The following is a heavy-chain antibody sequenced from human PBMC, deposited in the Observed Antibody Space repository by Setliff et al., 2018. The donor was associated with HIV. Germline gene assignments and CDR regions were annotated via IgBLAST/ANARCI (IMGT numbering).Heavy chain of an antibody. CDR3: ATVRGDDPETYPNFAY. CDR2: VFSVGST. V-gene: IGHV4-61*09. CDR1: GGSMSSGYDY. Sequence: KTSETLSLTCSVSGGSMSSGYDYWTWIRQPAGKGLEWIGHVFSVGSTNYNPSPRSRVTISLDRSNNQFSLGLTSVTAADTAVYYCATVRGDDPETYPNFAYWGQGVLVTVSS. J-gene: IGHJ4*02. D-gene: IGHD3-16*01.